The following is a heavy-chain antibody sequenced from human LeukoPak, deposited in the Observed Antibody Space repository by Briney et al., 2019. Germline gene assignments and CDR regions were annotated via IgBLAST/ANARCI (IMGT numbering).Heavy chain of an antibody. CDR1: GYTFTSYG. D-gene: IGHD3-22*01. Sequence: EASVKVSCMASGYTFTSYGITWVRQAPGQGLEWMGWISALNGNTNYAQKLQGRVSITTDTSPSTAYMELRSLRSDDTAVYYCARDRERRFYDSTNYYWVYWGQGTQVTVSS. CDR3: ARDRERRFYDSTNYYWVY. J-gene: IGHJ4*02. V-gene: IGHV1-18*01. CDR2: ISALNGNT.